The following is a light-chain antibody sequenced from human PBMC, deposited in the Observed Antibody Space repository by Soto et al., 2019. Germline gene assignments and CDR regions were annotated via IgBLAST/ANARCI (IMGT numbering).Light chain of an antibody. CDR3: QSYDSSLSAWV. V-gene: IGLV1-40*01. CDR2: GDN. CDR1: SSNIGAGYD. J-gene: IGLJ3*02. Sequence: QSVLTQPPSVSWSPGQRVTISCTGSSSNIGAGYDVHWYQQLPGTAPKLLIYGDNNRPSGVPDRFSGSKSGTSASLAITGLQAEDEADYYCQSYDSSLSAWVFGGGTQLTVL.